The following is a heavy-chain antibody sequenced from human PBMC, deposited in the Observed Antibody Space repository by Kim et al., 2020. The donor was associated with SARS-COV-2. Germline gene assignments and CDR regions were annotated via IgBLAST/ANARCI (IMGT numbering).Heavy chain of an antibody. Sequence: GGSLRLSCAASGFTFSDSAMHWVRQASGKGLEWVGRIRSKANSYATAYAASVKGRFTISRDDSKNTAYLQMNSLKTEDTAVYYCTPYYCGGDCSGHWGQGTLVTVSS. V-gene: IGHV3-73*01. D-gene: IGHD2-21*02. CDR3: TPYYCGGDCSGH. CDR2: IRSKANSYAT. J-gene: IGHJ4*02. CDR1: GFTFSDSA.